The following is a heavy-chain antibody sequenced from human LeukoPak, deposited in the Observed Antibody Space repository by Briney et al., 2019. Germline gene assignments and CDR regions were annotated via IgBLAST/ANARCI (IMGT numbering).Heavy chain of an antibody. CDR1: GFTFSSYA. J-gene: IGHJ4*02. V-gene: IGHV3-30*04. D-gene: IGHD6-13*01. Sequence: GRSLRLSCAASGFTFSSYAMHWVRQAPGKGLEWVAVISYDGSNKYYADSVKGRFTISRDNSKNTLYLQINSLRAEDTAVYYCARDRDSSSWSRGYFDYWGQGTLVTVSS. CDR2: ISYDGSNK. CDR3: ARDRDSSSWSRGYFDY.